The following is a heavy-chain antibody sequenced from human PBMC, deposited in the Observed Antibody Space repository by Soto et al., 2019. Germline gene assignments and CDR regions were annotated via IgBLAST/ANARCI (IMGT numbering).Heavy chain of an antibody. CDR1: GFSFSNYW. Sequence: PGWSLRLSCAACGFSFSNYWVAWVRQAPGKGLEWVANINRDGGERYHADSVRGRFTIFRDNSENSLYLQMNRLRAEDTAVYYCARDATFCLDCWGRGTLVTVSS. CDR2: INRDGGER. J-gene: IGHJ4*02. CDR3: ARDATFCLDC. V-gene: IGHV3-7*03. D-gene: IGHD3-16*01.